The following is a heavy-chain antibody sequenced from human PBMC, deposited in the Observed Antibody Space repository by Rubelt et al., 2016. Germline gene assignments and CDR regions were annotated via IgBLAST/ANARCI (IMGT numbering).Heavy chain of an antibody. CDR3: ARLQWELSTIDF. D-gene: IGHD1-26*01. Sequence: QLQLQESGPGLVKPSETLSLTCSVSGGSISSGTYYWGWIRQPPGKGLEWIGSIYYSGSTYYNPSLKRRVTISADTSNNQFSLKLGSVTAADTAGDYCARLQWELSTIDFWGQGTLVTVSS. CDR1: GGSISSGTYY. V-gene: IGHV4-39*07. J-gene: IGHJ4*02. CDR2: IYYSGST.